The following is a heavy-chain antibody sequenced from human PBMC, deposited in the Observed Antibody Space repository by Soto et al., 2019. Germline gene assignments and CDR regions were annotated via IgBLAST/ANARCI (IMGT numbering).Heavy chain of an antibody. CDR2: INPNSGGT. V-gene: IGHV1-2*02. D-gene: IGHD6-19*01. CDR1: GYTFTTYY. J-gene: IGHJ4*02. CDR3: ASAAVTGTAGLDF. Sequence: ASVKVSCKASGYTFTTYYMHWVRQAPGQGLEWMGWINPNSGGTKSAEKFQGRVTMTRDTSISTAYMELSRLTSDDTAVYYCASAAVTGTAGLDFWGQGTQVTVSS.